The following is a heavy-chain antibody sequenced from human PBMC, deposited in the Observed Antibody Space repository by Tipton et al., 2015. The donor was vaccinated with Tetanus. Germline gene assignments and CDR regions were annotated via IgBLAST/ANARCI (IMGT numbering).Heavy chain of an antibody. V-gene: IGHV4-59*01. CDR3: ARSHVVRLSLFGEEIPRSGRFDP. D-gene: IGHD3-3*01. Sequence: TLSLTCTVSGGSISNYYWNWIRQSPGKGLEWLGNIYYRGDTDSNPSLQSRATISLDTAKNHLSLRLSSVTAADTAVYYCARSHVVRLSLFGEEIPRSGRFDPWGQGTLVTVSS. CDR2: IYYRGDT. J-gene: IGHJ5*02. CDR1: GGSISNYY.